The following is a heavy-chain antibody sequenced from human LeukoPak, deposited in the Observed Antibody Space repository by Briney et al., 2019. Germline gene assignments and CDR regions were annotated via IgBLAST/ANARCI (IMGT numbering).Heavy chain of an antibody. D-gene: IGHD2-15*01. CDR1: GGTFSSYA. CDR3: AGAFCSGGSCYSGGY. CDR2: IIPIFGTA. V-gene: IGHV1-69*05. J-gene: IGHJ4*02. Sequence: ASVKVSCKASGGTFSSYAISWVRQAPGQGLEWMGRIIPIFGTANYAQKFQGRVTITTDESTSTAYMELSSLRSEDTAVYYCAGAFCSGGSCYSGGYWGQGTLVTVSS.